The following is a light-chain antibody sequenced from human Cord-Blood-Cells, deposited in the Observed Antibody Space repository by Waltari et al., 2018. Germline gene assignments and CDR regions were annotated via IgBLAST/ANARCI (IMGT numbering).Light chain of an antibody. J-gene: IGKJ3*01. Sequence: VLTQSPATLSLSPGERATLSCRASQSVSSYLSWYQQKPGQAPRLLIYDASNRATGSPARFSGSGSGTDFTLTISSLEPEDFAVYYCQQRSNWPPFFGPGTKVDIK. CDR1: QSVSSY. CDR2: DAS. V-gene: IGKV3-11*01. CDR3: QQRSNWPPF.